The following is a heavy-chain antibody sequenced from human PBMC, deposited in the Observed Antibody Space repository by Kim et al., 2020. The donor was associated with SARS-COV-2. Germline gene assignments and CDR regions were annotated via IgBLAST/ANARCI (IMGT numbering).Heavy chain of an antibody. D-gene: IGHD5-18*01. J-gene: IGHJ6*02. CDR3: ARSVDTAMVTAGGYYYYYYGMDV. V-gene: IGHV3-21*01. CDR2: ISSSSSYI. CDR1: GFTFSSYS. Sequence: GGSLRLSCAASGFTFSSYSMNWVRQAPGKGLEWVSSISSSSSYIYYADSVKGRFTISRDNAKNSLYLQMNSLRAEDTAVYYCARSVDTAMVTAGGYYYYYYGMDVWGRGTTVTVSS.